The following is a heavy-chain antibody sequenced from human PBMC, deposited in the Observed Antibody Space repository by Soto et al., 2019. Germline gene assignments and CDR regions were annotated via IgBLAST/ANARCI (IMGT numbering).Heavy chain of an antibody. CDR1: GFTFTISA. V-gene: IGHV1-58*01. J-gene: IGHJ3*02. D-gene: IGHD6-19*01. CDR2: IVVGSGNT. CDR3: AARAVAGIVSAFDI. Sequence: GASVKVSCKASGFTFTISAVQWVRQARGQRLEWIGWIVVGSGNTNYAQKFQERVTITRDMSTSTAYMELSSLRSEDTAVYYCAARAVAGIVSAFDIWGQGTMVTVS.